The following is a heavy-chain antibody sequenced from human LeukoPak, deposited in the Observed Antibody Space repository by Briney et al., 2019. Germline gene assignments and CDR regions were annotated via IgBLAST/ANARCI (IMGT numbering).Heavy chain of an antibody. J-gene: IGHJ5*02. CDR1: GGSIRSSYYY. V-gene: IGHV4-39*07. Sequence: PSETLSLTCTVSGGSIRSSYYYWGWIRQPPGKGLEWIGYIYHSGSTYYNPSLKSRVTISVDRSKNQFSLKLSSVTAADTAVYYCARGGDSSGYFFFGTNNWFDPWGQGTLVTVSS. CDR3: ARGGDSSGYFFFGTNNWFDP. CDR2: IYHSGST. D-gene: IGHD3-22*01.